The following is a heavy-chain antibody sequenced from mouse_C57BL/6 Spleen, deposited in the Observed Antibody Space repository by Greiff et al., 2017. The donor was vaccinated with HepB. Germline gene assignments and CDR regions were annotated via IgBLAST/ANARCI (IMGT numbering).Heavy chain of an antibody. V-gene: IGHV3-6*01. Sequence: VQLQQSGPGLVKPSQSLSLTCSVTGYSITSGYYWNWIRQFPGNKLEWMGYISYDGSNNYNPSLKNRISITRDTSKNQFFLKLNSVTTEDTATYYCAREGGNYPYYYAMDYWGQGTSVTVSS. CDR3: AREGGNYPYYYAMDY. D-gene: IGHD2-1*01. CDR2: ISYDGSN. CDR1: GYSITSGYY. J-gene: IGHJ4*01.